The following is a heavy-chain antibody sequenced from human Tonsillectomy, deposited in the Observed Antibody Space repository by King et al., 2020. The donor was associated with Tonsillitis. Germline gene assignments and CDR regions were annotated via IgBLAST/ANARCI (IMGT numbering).Heavy chain of an antibody. D-gene: IGHD2-8*01. CDR2: IYYSGST. V-gene: IGHV4-39*01. J-gene: IGHJ5*02. CDR1: GGSISSSSYY. CDR3: ARPGGYNGWFDP. Sequence: LQLQESGPGLVKPSETLSLTCTVSGGSISSSSYYWGWIRQPPGKGLEWIGSIYYSGSTYYNPSLKSRVTISVDTSKNQFSLKLSSVTAADTAVYYCARPGGYNGWFDPWGQGTLVTVSS.